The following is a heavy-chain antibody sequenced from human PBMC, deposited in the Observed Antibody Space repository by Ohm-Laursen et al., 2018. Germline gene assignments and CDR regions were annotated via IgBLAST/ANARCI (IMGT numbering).Heavy chain of an antibody. D-gene: IGHD5/OR15-5a*01. CDR3: ARAGTGSSIFAY. CDR2: ISGSGTST. Sequence: SLRLSCTASGFTFNTYAMSWVRQAPGKGLEWVSTISGSGTSTYYADSVKGRFTISRDNSINTVYLQMNSLRAEDTAVYYCARAGTGSSIFAYWGQGTLVTVSS. V-gene: IGHV3-23*01. J-gene: IGHJ4*02. CDR1: GFTFNTYA.